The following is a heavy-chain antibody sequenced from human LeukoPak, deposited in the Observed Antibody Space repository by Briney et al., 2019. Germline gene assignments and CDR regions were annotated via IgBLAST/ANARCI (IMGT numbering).Heavy chain of an antibody. J-gene: IGHJ4*02. CDR1: GCTFTSYG. D-gene: IGHD2-2*01. CDR3: ARCGCSSTSCYPDFDY. V-gene: IGHV1-18*01. CDR2: ISAYNGNT. Sequence: GASVKVSCKASGCTFTSYGISWVRQAPGQGLEWMGWISAYNGNTNYAQKLQGRVTMTTDTSTSTAYMELRSLRSDDTAVYYCARCGCSSTSCYPDFDYWGQGTLVTVSS.